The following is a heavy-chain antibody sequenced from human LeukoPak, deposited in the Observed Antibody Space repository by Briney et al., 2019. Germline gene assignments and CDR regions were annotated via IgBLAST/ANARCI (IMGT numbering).Heavy chain of an antibody. D-gene: IGHD6-19*01. CDR1: GYSFTNFD. Sequence: ASVKVSRKASGYSFTNFDINWVRQATGQGLESMGWMNPNSGNKGYAQKFQGRVTMTMNTSITTAYMELSSLRSEDTAVYYCARGPQWRGDYYYMDVWGRGTTVTVSS. CDR3: ARGPQWRGDYYYMDV. CDR2: MNPNSGNK. J-gene: IGHJ6*03. V-gene: IGHV1-8*01.